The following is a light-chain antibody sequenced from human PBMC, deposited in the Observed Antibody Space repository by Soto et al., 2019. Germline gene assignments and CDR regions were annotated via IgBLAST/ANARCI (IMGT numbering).Light chain of an antibody. CDR3: QQRSNWPLT. CDR2: DAS. CDR1: QSVSSY. Sequence: EIVLTQSPATLSLSPGEGATLSCRASQSVSSYLAWYQQKPGQAPRLLIYDASNKATGIPARFSGSGSGTDFTFTISSLEPEDFAVYYCQQRSNWPLTFGGGTKVDIK. V-gene: IGKV3-11*01. J-gene: IGKJ4*01.